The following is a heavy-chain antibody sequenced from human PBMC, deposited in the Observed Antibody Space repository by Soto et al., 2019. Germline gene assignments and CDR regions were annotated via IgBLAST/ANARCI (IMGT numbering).Heavy chain of an antibody. CDR1: GFTFSSYG. Sequence: QVQLVESGGGVVQPGRSLRLSCAASGFTFSSYGMHWVRQAPGKGLEWVTVIWYDGTNKYYADSVKGRFTISRDNSKNTLYLEMNSLRAEDTAVYYCARGHYDYNWGTYRPRYFDYWGQGTLVTVSS. CDR2: IWYDGTNK. J-gene: IGHJ4*02. D-gene: IGHD3-16*02. V-gene: IGHV3-33*01. CDR3: ARGHYDYNWGTYRPRYFDY.